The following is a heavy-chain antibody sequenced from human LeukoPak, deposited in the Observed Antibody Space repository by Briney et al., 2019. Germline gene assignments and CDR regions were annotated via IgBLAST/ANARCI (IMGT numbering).Heavy chain of an antibody. Sequence: GASVKVSCKASGGTFTSYAISWVRQAPGHRLEWMEGIIPIFGTANYAQKFQGRVTITADKSTSTAYMELSSLRSEDTAVYYCARRITMVRGVMGPHFDRWGQGTLVTVSS. CDR3: ARRITMVRGVMGPHFDR. D-gene: IGHD3-10*01. CDR1: GGTFTSYA. CDR2: IIPIFGTA. V-gene: IGHV1-69*06. J-gene: IGHJ5*02.